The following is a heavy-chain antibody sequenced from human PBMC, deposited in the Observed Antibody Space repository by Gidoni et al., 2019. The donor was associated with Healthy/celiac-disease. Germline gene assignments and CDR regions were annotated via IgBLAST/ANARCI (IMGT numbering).Heavy chain of an antibody. J-gene: IGHJ6*02. CDR1: GGTFSSYA. CDR2: IIPIFGKA. V-gene: IGHV1-69*01. Sequence: QVQLVQSGAEVKKPGSSVKVSCTASGGTFSSYAISWVRQAPGQGLAWMGGIIPIFGKANYAQKFQGRVTITADESTSTAYMELSSLRPEDTAVYYCARERKGGMDVWGQGTTVTVSS. CDR3: ARERKGGMDV.